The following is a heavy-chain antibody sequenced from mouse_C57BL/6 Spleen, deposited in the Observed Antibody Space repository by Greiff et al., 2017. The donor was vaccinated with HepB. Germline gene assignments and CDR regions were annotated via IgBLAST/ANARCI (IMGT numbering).Heavy chain of an antibody. J-gene: IGHJ1*03. CDR1: GYTFTDYY. V-gene: IGHV1-26*01. D-gene: IGHD2-1*01. Sequence: VQLKQSGPELVKPGASVKISCKASGYTFTDYYMNWVKQSHGKSLEWIGDINPNNGGTSYNQKFKGKATLTVDKSSSTAYMELRSLTSEDSAVYYCASNYHWYFDVWGTGTTVTVSS. CDR3: ASNYHWYFDV. CDR2: INPNNGGT.